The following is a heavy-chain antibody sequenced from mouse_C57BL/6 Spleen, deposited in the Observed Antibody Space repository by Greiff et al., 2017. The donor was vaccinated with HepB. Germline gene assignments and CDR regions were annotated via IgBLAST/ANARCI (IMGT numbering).Heavy chain of an antibody. CDR1: GYTFTDYY. CDR3: ARDGIREVDYVDY. J-gene: IGHJ2*01. D-gene: IGHD2-1*01. V-gene: IGHV1-26*01. CDR2: INPNNGGT. Sequence: EVQLQQSGPELVKPGASVKISCKASGYTFTDYYMNWVKQSHGKSLEWIGEINPNNGGTSYNQKFKGKATLTVDKSSSTAYMELRSLTSEDSAVYVCARDGIREVDYVDYWGQGTTLTVSS.